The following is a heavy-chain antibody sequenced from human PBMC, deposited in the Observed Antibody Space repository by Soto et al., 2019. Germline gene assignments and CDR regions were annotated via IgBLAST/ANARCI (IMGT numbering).Heavy chain of an antibody. CDR2: MYNTGST. V-gene: IGHV4-59*01. D-gene: IGHD2-21*02. J-gene: IGHJ6*01. Sequence: SETMSLTCTVSGGSSSWYYLRWIRQPPGKGLEWIGYMYNTGSTVYNPSFKSRVTISVDTTKNQFSLKLNSVTAADTAVYYCARDLWGYCGTDCYPLDVWGQGTTVTVSS. CDR3: ARDLWGYCGTDCYPLDV. CDR1: GGSSSWYY.